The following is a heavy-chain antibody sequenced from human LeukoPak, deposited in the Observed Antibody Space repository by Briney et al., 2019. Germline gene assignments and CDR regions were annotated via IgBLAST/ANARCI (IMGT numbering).Heavy chain of an antibody. D-gene: IGHD4-17*01. CDR1: GGSLSGYY. V-gene: IGHV4-34*01. CDR2: VNHSGST. J-gene: IGHJ4*02. Sequence: PSETLSLTCAVSGGSLSGYYWSWIRQSPGKGLEWIGEVNHSGSTNYNPSLKSRVTISVDTSKNQFSLKLSSVTAADTAVYYCASSRGEDYGDYDSLDYWGQGTLVTVSS. CDR3: ASSRGEDYGDYDSLDY.